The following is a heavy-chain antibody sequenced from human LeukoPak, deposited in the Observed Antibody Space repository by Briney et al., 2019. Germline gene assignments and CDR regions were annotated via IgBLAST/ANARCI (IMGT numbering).Heavy chain of an antibody. D-gene: IGHD6-13*01. Sequence: PGGSLRLSCAASGFTFSSYSMNWVRQAPGKGLEWDSSISSSSSYIYYADSVKGRFTISRDNAKNSLYLQMNSLRAEDTAVYYCARERGSSSWPVDYWGQGTLVTVSS. CDR2: ISSSSSYI. CDR3: ARERGSSSWPVDY. J-gene: IGHJ4*02. V-gene: IGHV3-21*01. CDR1: GFTFSSYS.